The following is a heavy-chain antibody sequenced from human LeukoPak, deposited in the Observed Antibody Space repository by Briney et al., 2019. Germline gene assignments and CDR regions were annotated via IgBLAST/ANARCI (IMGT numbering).Heavy chain of an antibody. D-gene: IGHD6-6*01. V-gene: IGHV4-59*01. Sequence: SETLSLTCTVSGGSISSYYWSWIRQPPGKGLEWIGYIYYSGSTNYNPSLKSRVTISVDTSKNQFSLKLSSVTAADTAVYYCARERWEYSSSRGAFDYWGQGTLVTVSS. J-gene: IGHJ4*02. CDR2: IYYSGST. CDR1: GGSISSYY. CDR3: ARERWEYSSSRGAFDY.